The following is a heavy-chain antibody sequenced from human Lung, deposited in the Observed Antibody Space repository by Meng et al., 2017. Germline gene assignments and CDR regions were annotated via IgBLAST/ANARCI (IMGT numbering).Heavy chain of an antibody. Sequence: QVQLQQWVAVLFKPSETLSLTCVVSGGSFSDYYWSWIRQPPGKGLEWIGEINHSGSTNYNPSLESRATISVDTSQNNLSLKLSSVTAADSAVYYCARGPTTMAHDFDYWGQGTLVTVSS. CDR1: GGSFSDYY. V-gene: IGHV4-34*01. D-gene: IGHD4-11*01. CDR3: ARGPTTMAHDFDY. CDR2: INHSGST. J-gene: IGHJ4*02.